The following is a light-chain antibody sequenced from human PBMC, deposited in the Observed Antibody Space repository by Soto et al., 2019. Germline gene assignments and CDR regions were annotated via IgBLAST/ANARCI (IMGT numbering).Light chain of an antibody. Sequence: EVVLTQSPVTLSLSPGERATLSCRASQSFRGLLAWYQQKPGQAPRLLIYDAYNRATGIPPRFSGSGSGADFTLTISSLQPEDSATYYCQLSHTTLTFGQGTRLEIK. CDR2: DAY. CDR1: QSFRGL. V-gene: IGKV3-11*01. CDR3: QLSHTTLT. J-gene: IGKJ5*01.